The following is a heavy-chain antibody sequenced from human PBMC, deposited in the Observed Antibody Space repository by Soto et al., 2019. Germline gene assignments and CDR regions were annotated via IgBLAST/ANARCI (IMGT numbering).Heavy chain of an antibody. CDR2: IIPILGIA. CDR1: GGTFSSYT. CDR3: ARADYDLCYFDY. V-gene: IGHV1-69*02. Sequence: QVQLVQSGAEVKKPGSSVKVSCKASGGTFSSYTISWVRQAPGQGLEWMGRIIPILGIANYAQKCQGRVTITADKCTSTAYMELSSLRSEYTAVYYFARADYDLCYFDYWGQGTLVTVSS. J-gene: IGHJ4*02. D-gene: IGHD4-17*01.